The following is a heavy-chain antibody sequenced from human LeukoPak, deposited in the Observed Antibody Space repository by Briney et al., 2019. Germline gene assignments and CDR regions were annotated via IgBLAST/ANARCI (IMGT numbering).Heavy chain of an antibody. D-gene: IGHD5-18*01. CDR2: ISGDGGST. J-gene: IGHJ4*02. V-gene: IGHV3-43*02. Sequence: GGSLRLSCAASGFTFDDYAMHWVRQAPGKGLEWVSLISGDGGSTYYADSVKGRFTISRDNSKNSLYLQMNRLRTEDTALYYCAKDGGYSYGYPIDYWGQGTLVTVSS. CDR1: GFTFDDYA. CDR3: AKDGGYSYGYPIDY.